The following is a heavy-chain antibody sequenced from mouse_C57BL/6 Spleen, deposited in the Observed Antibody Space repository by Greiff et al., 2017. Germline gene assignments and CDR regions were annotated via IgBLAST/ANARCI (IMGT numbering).Heavy chain of an antibody. D-gene: IGHD4-1*01. V-gene: IGHV5-17*01. J-gene: IGHJ2*01. CDR2: ISSVSSTI. CDR3: ARGTGTGNYFDY. CDR1: GFTFRDYG. Sequence: EVKLMESGGCLVKPGGSLKLSCAASGFTFRDYGLHWVRQAPETGLEWVAYISSVSSTIYYADTVKGRFTISRDNAKNTLFLQMTSLRSEDTAMYYCARGTGTGNYFDYWGQGTTLTVSS.